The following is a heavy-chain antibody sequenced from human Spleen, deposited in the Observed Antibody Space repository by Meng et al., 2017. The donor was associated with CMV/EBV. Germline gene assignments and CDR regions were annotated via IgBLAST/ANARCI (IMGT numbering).Heavy chain of an antibody. CDR2: ISAYSGKT. D-gene: IGHD5-24*01. V-gene: IGHV1-18*04. J-gene: IGHJ4*02. CDR3: ARFGGDGYDLFY. Sequence: CETSGYSFTTDDINRVRQAPGQGLEWMGWISAYSGKTNYAQKFQGRVTMTTDTFTTTAYVELKNLRSDDTAVYYCARFGGDGYDLFYWGQGTLVTVSS. CDR1: GYSFTTDD.